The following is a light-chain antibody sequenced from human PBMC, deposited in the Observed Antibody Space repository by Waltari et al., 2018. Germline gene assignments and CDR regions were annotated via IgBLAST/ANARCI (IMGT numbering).Light chain of an antibody. CDR2: DDS. Sequence: SYVVTQPPSVSVAPGKTARITCAGNNIGNKNVHWYQQKPGQAPVLVVYDDSDRPAGIPERFSGCNSGSTATLTINRAEAGDEADYHCQVWDSSSDHRLFGGGTKLTVL. J-gene: IGLJ2*01. CDR3: QVWDSSSDHRL. CDR1: NIGNKN. V-gene: IGLV3-21*03.